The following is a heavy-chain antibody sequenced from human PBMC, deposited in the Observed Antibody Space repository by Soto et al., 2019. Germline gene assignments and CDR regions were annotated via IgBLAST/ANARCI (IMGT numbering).Heavy chain of an antibody. Sequence: SETLSLTCSVSGGSISSGYYYWSWIRQPPGKGLEWIGRIYASGSTISNRSLRSRVALSVDTSKNQFSLNLNSVTAAGTAMYYCVRSGYSSGWYTAFDSWSQGTLVTVSS. CDR3: VRSGYSSGWYTAFDS. J-gene: IGHJ4*02. D-gene: IGHD6-19*01. V-gene: IGHV4-61*02. CDR2: IYASGST. CDR1: GGSISSGYYY.